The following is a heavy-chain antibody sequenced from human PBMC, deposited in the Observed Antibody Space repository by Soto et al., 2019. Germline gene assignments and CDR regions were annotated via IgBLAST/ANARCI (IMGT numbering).Heavy chain of an antibody. J-gene: IGHJ4*02. V-gene: IGHV3-66*04. D-gene: IGHD5-18*01. CDR3: ARHGYNYGGGYFDY. Sequence: EVQLVESGGGLVQPGGSLRLSCAASGVTVSSNYMSWVRQAPGKGLEWVSVIYSGGSTYYADSVKGRFTISGDNPKNTPYIQLTRPRAEGTAVYYCARHGYNYGGGYFDYWGQGTLVTVSS. CDR1: GVTVSSNY. CDR2: IYSGGST.